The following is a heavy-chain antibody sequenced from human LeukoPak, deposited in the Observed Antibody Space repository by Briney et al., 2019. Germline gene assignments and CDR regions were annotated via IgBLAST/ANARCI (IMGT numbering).Heavy chain of an antibody. CDR3: AKVGYSGYGNWFDP. Sequence: ETLSLTCAVYGGSFSGYYWSWIRQPPGKGLEWVSAISGSGGSTYYADSVKGRFTISRDNSKNTLYLQMNSLRAEDTAVYYCAKVGYSGYGNWFDPWGQGTLVTVSS. CDR1: GGSFSGYY. V-gene: IGHV3-23*01. CDR2: ISGSGGST. D-gene: IGHD5-12*01. J-gene: IGHJ5*02.